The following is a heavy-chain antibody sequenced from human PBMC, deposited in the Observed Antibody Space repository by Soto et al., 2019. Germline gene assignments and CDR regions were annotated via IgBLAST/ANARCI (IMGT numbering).Heavy chain of an antibody. CDR1: GGSFSGYY. V-gene: IGHV4-34*01. Sequence: SETLSLTCAVYGGSFSGYYWSWIRQPPGKGLEWIGEINHSGSTNYNPSLKSRVTISVATSKNQFSLKLSSVTAADTAVYYCARGGYNWIKGLDYWGQGTLVTVSS. CDR3: ARGGYNWIKGLDY. J-gene: IGHJ4*02. CDR2: INHSGST. D-gene: IGHD1-20*01.